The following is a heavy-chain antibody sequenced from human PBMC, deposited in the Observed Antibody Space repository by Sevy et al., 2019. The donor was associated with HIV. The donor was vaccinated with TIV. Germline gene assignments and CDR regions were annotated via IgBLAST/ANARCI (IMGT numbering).Heavy chain of an antibody. CDR3: ATDRGYSGYDYLYYYGMDV. CDR1: GYTLTELS. J-gene: IGHJ6*02. Sequence: ASVKVSCKVSGYTLTELSMHWVRQAPGKGLEWMGGFDSEDGETIYAQKFQGRVTMTEDTSTDTAYMELSSLRSEDTAVYYCATDRGYSGYDYLYYYGMDVWGQGTTVRLL. D-gene: IGHD5-12*01. CDR2: FDSEDGET. V-gene: IGHV1-24*01.